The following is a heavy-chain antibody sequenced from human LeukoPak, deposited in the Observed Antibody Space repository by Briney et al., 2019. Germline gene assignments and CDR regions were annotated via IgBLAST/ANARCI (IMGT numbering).Heavy chain of an antibody. Sequence: SETLSLTCTVSGGSISSSSYYWGWIRQPPGKGLEWIGSIYYSGSTYYNPSLKSRVTISVDTSKNQFSLKLSSATAADTAVYYCARLQVAGSEALDYWGQGTLVTVSS. CDR2: IYYSGST. J-gene: IGHJ4*02. CDR1: GGSISSSSYY. D-gene: IGHD6-19*01. CDR3: ARLQVAGSEALDY. V-gene: IGHV4-39*01.